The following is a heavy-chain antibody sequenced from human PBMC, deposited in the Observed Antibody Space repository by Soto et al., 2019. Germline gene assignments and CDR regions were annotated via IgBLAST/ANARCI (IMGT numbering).Heavy chain of an antibody. D-gene: IGHD3-22*01. Sequence: GASVKVSCKASGGTFSSYAISWVRQAPGQGLEWMGGIIPIFGTANYAQKFQGRVTITADESTSTAYMELSSLRSEDTAVYYCARAAGYYDSSGYFFDYWGQGTRVTAPQ. J-gene: IGHJ4*02. V-gene: IGHV1-69*13. CDR3: ARAAGYYDSSGYFFDY. CDR2: IIPIFGTA. CDR1: GGTFSSYA.